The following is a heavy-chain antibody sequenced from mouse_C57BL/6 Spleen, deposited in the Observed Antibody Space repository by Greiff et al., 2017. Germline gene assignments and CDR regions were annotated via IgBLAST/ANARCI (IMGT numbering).Heavy chain of an antibody. Sequence: QVQLQQSGAELVKPGASVKISCKATGYAFSSSWMNWVKQRPGKGLEWIGGIYPGSGATNYNGKFKGKATLTADTSSTTAYMQLSSLTSEDSAVYCCASSDGFYFACWGPGTLVTVSS. CDR3: ASSDGFYFAC. D-gene: IGHD2-3*01. CDR2: IYPGSGAT. CDR1: GYAFSSSW. V-gene: IGHV1-82*01. J-gene: IGHJ3*01.